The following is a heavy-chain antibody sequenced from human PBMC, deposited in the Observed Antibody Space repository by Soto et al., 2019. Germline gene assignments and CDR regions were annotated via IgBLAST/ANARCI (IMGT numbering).Heavy chain of an antibody. V-gene: IGHV4-30-4*01. D-gene: IGHD3-10*01. J-gene: IGHJ6*02. CDR1: GGSISSGDYY. CDR2: IYYSGST. Sequence: PSETLSLTCTVSGGSISSGDYYWSWIRQPPGKGLEWIGYIYYSGSTYYNPSLKSRVTISVDTSKNQFSLKLSSVTAADTAVYYCARGSSYYGSFMDVWGQGTTVTVSS. CDR3: ARGSSYYGSFMDV.